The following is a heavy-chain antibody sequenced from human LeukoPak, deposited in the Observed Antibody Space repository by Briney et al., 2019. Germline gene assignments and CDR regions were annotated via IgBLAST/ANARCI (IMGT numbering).Heavy chain of an antibody. CDR2: INPNSGGT. Sequence: GASVKVSCKASGYTFTGYYMHWVRQAPGQGLEWMGWINPNSGGTNYAQKFQGRVTMTRDTSISTAYMELSRLRSEDTAVYYCASLNEGYGSGSYMGYWGQGTLVTVSS. J-gene: IGHJ4*02. CDR1: GYTFTGYY. D-gene: IGHD3-10*01. CDR3: ASLNEGYGSGSYMGY. V-gene: IGHV1-2*02.